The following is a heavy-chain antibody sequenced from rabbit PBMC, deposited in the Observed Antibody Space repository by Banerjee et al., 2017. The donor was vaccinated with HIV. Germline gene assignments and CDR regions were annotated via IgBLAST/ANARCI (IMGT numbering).Heavy chain of an antibody. J-gene: IGHJ4*01. CDR1: GFSLSSYA. Sequence: QEQLVESGGGLVQPGGSLKLTCTASGFSLSSYAMGWVRQAPGKGLEWIACINTGTSGSTYYASWVNGRFSISRSTSLNTVTLQMTSLTAADTATYFCARDGILNLWGQGTLVTVS. V-gene: IGHV1S47*01. CDR3: ARDGILNL. D-gene: IGHD3-1*01. CDR2: INTGTSGST.